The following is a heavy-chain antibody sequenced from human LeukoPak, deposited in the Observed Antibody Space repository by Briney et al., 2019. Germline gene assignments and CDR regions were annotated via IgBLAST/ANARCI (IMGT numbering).Heavy chain of an antibody. J-gene: IGHJ5*02. CDR2: IYHSGIT. Sequence: ASETLSLXCTVSGGSISSSSYYWGWIRQPPGKGLECIGSIYHSGITYYNPSLKSRVTISVDTSKNQFSLKLSSVTAADTAVYYCARQRGYCCSTSCYKGEWFDPWGQGTLVTVSS. D-gene: IGHD2-2*02. V-gene: IGHV4-39*01. CDR1: GGSISSSSYY. CDR3: ARQRGYCCSTSCYKGEWFDP.